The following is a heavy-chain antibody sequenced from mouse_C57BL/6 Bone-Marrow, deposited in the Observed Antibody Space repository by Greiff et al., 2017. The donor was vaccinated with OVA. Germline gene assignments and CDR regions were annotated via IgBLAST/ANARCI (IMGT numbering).Heavy chain of an antibody. V-gene: IGHV1-59*01. D-gene: IGHD1-1*01. CDR2: IDPSDSYT. J-gene: IGHJ1*03. CDR3: ARHYGSSYGWYFDV. Sequence: QVQLQQPGAELVRPGTSVKLSCKASGYTFTSYWMHWVKQRPGQGLEWIGVIDPSDSYTNYNQKFKGKATLTVDTSSSTAYMQLSSLTSEDSAVYYCARHYGSSYGWYFDVWGTGTTVTVSS. CDR1: GYTFTSYW.